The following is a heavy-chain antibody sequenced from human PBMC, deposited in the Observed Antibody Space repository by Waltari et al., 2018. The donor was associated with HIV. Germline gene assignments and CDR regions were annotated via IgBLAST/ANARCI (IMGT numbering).Heavy chain of an antibody. J-gene: IGHJ4*02. D-gene: IGHD3-16*01. Sequence: EVQLVESGGGLVQPGGSLRLSCAASGFTFSSYWMHWVRQAPGKGLVVVSRINSDGSITNYADSMKGRFTISRDNAKNTVYLQMNSLRAEDTALYYCASLYNYVWGSPPPFDYWGQGTLVTVSS. CDR3: ASLYNYVWGSPPPFDY. V-gene: IGHV3-74*01. CDR2: INSDGSIT. CDR1: GFTFSSYW.